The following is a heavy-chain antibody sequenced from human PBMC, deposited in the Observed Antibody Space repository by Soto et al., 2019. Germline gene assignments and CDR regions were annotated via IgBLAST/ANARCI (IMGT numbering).Heavy chain of an antibody. CDR2: ISYDGSNK. V-gene: IGHV3-30*18. J-gene: IGHJ4*02. CDR1: GFTFSSYG. CDR3: AKGNGTDY. Sequence: QVQLVESGGGVVQPGRSLRLSCAASGFTFSSYGMHWVRQAPGQGLEWVAVISYDGSNKYYADSVKGRFTMSRDNSKNTLYLQMNSLRAEDTAVYYCAKGNGTDYWGQGTLVTVSS.